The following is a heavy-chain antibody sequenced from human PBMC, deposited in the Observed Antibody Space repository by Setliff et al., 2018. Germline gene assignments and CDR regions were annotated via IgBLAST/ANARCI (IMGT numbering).Heavy chain of an antibody. CDR1: DYTFTDYG. V-gene: IGHV1-18*01. D-gene: IGHD1-1*01. CDR2: ISAYNGRT. CDR3: ASDTNGQVGNYYYYYMDV. Sequence: ASVKVSCKASDYTFTDYGIYWVRQAPGQGLEWMGWISAYNGRTNYAEKFHARVTMTTDTATSTAYMELRSLKSDDTAVYYCASDTNGQVGNYYYYYMDVWGKGTTVTVSS. J-gene: IGHJ6*03.